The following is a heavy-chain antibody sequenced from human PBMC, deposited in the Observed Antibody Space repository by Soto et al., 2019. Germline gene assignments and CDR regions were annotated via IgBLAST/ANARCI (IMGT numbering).Heavy chain of an antibody. V-gene: IGHV4-31*03. CDR2: IYYSGST. D-gene: IGHD1-26*01. Sequence: QVQLQESGPGLVKPSQTLSLTCTVSGGSISSGGYYWSWIRQHPGKGLEWIGYIYYSGSTYYNPSLKSRVTISVDKSKNQFSLKLSSVTAADTAVYHCARDGGVGARRDAFDIWGQGTMVTVSS. J-gene: IGHJ3*02. CDR1: GGSISSGGYY. CDR3: ARDGGVGARRDAFDI.